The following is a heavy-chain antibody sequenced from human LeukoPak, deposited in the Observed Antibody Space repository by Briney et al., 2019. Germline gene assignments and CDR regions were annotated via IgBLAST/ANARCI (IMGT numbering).Heavy chain of an antibody. D-gene: IGHD6-13*01. CDR2: INHSGST. V-gene: IGHV4-34*01. CDR1: GGSFSGYY. Sequence: SETLSLTCAVYGGSFSGYYWSWIRQPPGKGLEWIGEINHSGSTNYNPSLKSRVTISVDTSKNQFSLKLSSVTAADTAVYYCARHPGYSSSWYPQSGSAPGGKETLVPVP. CDR3: ARHPGYSSSWYPQSGSAP. J-gene: IGHJ5*02.